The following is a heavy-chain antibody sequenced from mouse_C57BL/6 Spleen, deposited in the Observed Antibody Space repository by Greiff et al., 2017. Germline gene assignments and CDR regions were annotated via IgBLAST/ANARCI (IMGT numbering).Heavy chain of an antibody. CDR3: VYYGMDYAMDY. CDR1: GYTFTSYG. Sequence: QVQLQQPGAELARPGASVKLSCKASGYTFTSYGISWVKQRTGQGLEWIGEIYPRSGNTYYNEKFKGKATLTADKSSSTAYMELRSLTSEDSAVYFCVYYGMDYAMDYWGQGTSVTVSS. D-gene: IGHD1-1*02. CDR2: IYPRSGNT. J-gene: IGHJ4*01. V-gene: IGHV1-81*01.